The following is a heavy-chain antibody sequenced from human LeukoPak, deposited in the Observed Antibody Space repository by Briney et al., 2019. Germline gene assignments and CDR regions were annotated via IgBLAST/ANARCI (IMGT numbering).Heavy chain of an antibody. CDR3: ARTVEECGGDCPPYYYYYGMDV. J-gene: IGHJ6*02. CDR1: GYTFTSYA. CDR2: INPSGGST. V-gene: IGHV1-46*01. Sequence: ASVTVSCTASGYTFTSYAMNWVRQAPGQGLEWMGIINPSGGSTSYAQKFQGRVTMTRDTSTSTVYMELSSLRSEDTAVYYCARTVEECGGDCPPYYYYYGMDVWGQGTTVTVSS. D-gene: IGHD2-21*02.